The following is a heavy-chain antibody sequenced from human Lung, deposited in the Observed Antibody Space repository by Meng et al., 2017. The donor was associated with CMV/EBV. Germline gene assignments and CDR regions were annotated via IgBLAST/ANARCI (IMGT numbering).Heavy chain of an antibody. D-gene: IGHD3-22*01. CDR1: VFTFNTYW. CDR2: ITSDGSST. J-gene: IGHJ4*02. V-gene: IGHV3-74*01. CDR3: AREYRLKYDSSGFDF. Sequence: PVFTFNTYWMPWVRQAPGKGLVWVSRITSDGSSTTYADSVKGRFTISRDNAKNTLYLQMNSLGAEDTAVYYCAREYRLKYDSSGFDFWGQGTLVTVSS.